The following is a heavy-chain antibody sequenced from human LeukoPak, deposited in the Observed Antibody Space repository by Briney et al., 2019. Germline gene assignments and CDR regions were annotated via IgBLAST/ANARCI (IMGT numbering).Heavy chain of an antibody. CDR1: GGSISSYY. CDR2: IYYSGIT. V-gene: IGHV4-59*08. J-gene: IGHJ3*02. D-gene: IGHD4-17*01. Sequence: PSETLSLTCTVSGGSISSYYWSWIRQPPGKGLEWIGSIYYSGITKYNPSLKSRVTISVDTSKNQFSLKLSSVTAAGTAVYYCARFDYGDYRAAFDIWGQGTMVTVSS. CDR3: ARFDYGDYRAAFDI.